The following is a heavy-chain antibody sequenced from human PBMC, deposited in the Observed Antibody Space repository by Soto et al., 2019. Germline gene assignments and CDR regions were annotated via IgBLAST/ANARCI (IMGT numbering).Heavy chain of an antibody. D-gene: IGHD2-2*01. V-gene: IGHV4-30-2*01. Sequence: TLSLTCAVSGGSIGSGGYSWSWIRQPPGKGLEWIGYIYHSGSTYYNPSLKSRVTISVDRSKNQFSLKLSSVTAADTAVYYCASYCSSTSCPPYYYGMDVWGQGTTVTVS. CDR1: GGSIGSGGYS. CDR3: ASYCSSTSCPPYYYGMDV. J-gene: IGHJ6*02. CDR2: IYHSGST.